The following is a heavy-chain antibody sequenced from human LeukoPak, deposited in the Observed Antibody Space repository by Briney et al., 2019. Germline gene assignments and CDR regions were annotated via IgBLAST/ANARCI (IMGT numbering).Heavy chain of an antibody. CDR2: IRYDESKK. D-gene: IGHD2-15*01. J-gene: IGHJ4*02. Sequence: GGSLRLSCAASGFTFSYYGMHWVRHAPVEGLEGMAFIRYDESKKFYGDSVKGRFTISIDNSKHTPYLQMNSLRTDDTAVYYYAQSLLPNATLATYNCDSRGQGPLVTVSS. CDR3: AQSLLPNATLATYNCDS. V-gene: IGHV3-30*02. CDR1: GFTFSYYG.